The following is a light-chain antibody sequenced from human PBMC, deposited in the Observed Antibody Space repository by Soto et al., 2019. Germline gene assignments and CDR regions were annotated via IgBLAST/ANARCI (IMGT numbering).Light chain of an antibody. CDR3: QQYNNWPVT. J-gene: IGKJ4*01. CDR2: GAS. Sequence: VLTQSPGTLSLSPGERATLSCSSDKSVSDTLLTWFQQKPGQAPRLLIYGASTRATGIAARFSGSGSGTEFTLTISGLQSEDFATYYCQQYNNWPVTFGGGTKVDIK. CDR1: KSVSDTL. V-gene: IGKV3D-15*01.